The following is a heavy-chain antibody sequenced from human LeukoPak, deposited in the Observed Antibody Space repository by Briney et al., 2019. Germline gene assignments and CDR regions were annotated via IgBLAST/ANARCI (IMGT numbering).Heavy chain of an antibody. V-gene: IGHV3-66*01. CDR3: ARDRSWLRGGFDY. CDR1: GFTVSSNY. Sequence: GGSLRLSCAASGFTVSSNYMSWVRQAPGKGLEWVSVIYSGGSTYYADSVKGRFTISRDNSKNTLYLQMNSLRAEDTAVYYCARDRSWLRGGFDYWGQGTLVTVSS. D-gene: IGHD6-19*01. J-gene: IGHJ4*02. CDR2: IYSGGST.